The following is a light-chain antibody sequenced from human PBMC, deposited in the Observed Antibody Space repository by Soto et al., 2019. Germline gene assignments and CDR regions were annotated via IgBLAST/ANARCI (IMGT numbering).Light chain of an antibody. CDR2: SNN. CDR1: SCNIGSNT. Sequence: QSVLTQPPSASGTPGQRVTISCSGSSCNIGSNTVNWYQQLPGTAPKLLIYSNNQRPSGVTDRFSGSKSGTSASLAISGLQSEDEDDYYCAAWDDSLNGPVFGGGTQLTVL. V-gene: IGLV1-44*01. CDR3: AAWDDSLNGPV. J-gene: IGLJ7*01.